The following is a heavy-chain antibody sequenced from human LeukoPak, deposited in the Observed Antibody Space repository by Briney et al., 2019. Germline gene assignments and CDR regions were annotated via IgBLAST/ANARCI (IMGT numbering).Heavy chain of an antibody. J-gene: IGHJ6*03. CDR1: GGSISSYY. CDR3: ARVGIYCSGGSCSDYYYYYMDV. Sequence: SETLSLTCTVSGGSISSYYWSWIRQPAGKGLEWIGRIYTSGSTNYNPSLKSRVTMSVDTSKNQFSLKLSSVTAADTAVYYCARVGIYCSGGSCSDYYYYYMDVWGKGTTVTISS. D-gene: IGHD2-15*01. CDR2: IYTSGST. V-gene: IGHV4-4*07.